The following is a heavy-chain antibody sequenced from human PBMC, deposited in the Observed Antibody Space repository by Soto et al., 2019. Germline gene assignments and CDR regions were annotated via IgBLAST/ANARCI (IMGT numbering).Heavy chain of an antibody. Sequence: SLPVSFPASGFTLTRYSMTWFRPVPGKGLEWVSSIRSTTIYIYDGDSMEGRFTSSRDNAKNSLYLEMNSLRAEDTAVYYGARGSEDRTTNFEYWRKGTVDTGCS. CDR1: GFTLTRYS. V-gene: IGHV3-21*06. CDR2: IRSTTIYI. CDR3: ARGSEDRTTNFEY. J-gene: IGHJ4*02.